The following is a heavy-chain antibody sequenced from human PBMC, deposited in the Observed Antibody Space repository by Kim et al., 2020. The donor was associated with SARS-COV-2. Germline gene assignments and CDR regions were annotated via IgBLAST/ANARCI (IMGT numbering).Heavy chain of an antibody. CDR3: ATEGISAVRGYFDY. D-gene: IGHD3-22*01. Sequence: TLSLTCTVSGASIMRDSYYWSWIRQLPGKVLEWIGYISDTANTHYTPSLKSRLAISADTSTNQFSLHLKSVTVADTAVYYCATEGISAVRGYFDYWGQGALVTVSS. J-gene: IGHJ4*02. V-gene: IGHV4-31*02. CDR1: GASIMRDSYY. CDR2: ISDTANT.